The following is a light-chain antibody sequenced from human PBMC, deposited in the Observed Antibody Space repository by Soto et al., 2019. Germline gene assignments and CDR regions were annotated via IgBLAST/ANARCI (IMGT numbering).Light chain of an antibody. CDR1: QSVSSNF. V-gene: IGKV3-20*01. CDR3: QQYASFPLT. CDR2: GAS. J-gene: IGKJ4*01. Sequence: EIVLTQSPGTLSLSPGERATLSCRARQSVSSNFLAWYQQKPGQAPRLLIYGASFRATGIPDRFSGSGSGTDFTLTISRLEPEDFAVFYCQQYASFPLTFGGGTKVEIK.